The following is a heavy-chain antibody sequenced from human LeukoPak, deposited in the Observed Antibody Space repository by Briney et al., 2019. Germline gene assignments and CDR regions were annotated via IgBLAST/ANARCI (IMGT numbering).Heavy chain of an antibody. CDR2: ISDNSRYI. V-gene: IGHV3-21*01. J-gene: IGHJ4*02. Sequence: GGSLRLSCAASGFAFSSYEMNWVRQAPGKGLEWVSSISDNSRYIYYVDSVKGRFTISRDNAKNSLYLQMNSLRDEDTAVYYCARDLILADSSGSSAHDYWGQGTLVTVSS. D-gene: IGHD2-15*01. CDR1: GFAFSSYE. CDR3: ARDLILADSSGSSAHDY.